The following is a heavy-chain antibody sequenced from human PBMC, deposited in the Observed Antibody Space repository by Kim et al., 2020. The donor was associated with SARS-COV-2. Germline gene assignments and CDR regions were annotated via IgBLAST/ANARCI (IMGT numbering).Heavy chain of an antibody. J-gene: IGHJ6*02. D-gene: IGHD7-27*01. CDR3: ERDSLPGYYYYGMDG. CDR2: IYNSGST. Sequence: SETLSLTCTVSGGSVRSGTYYWSWIRQPPGKGLEWIGYIYNSGSTNSNPSLKSRVTISVDTSKNQFSLKLSSGTAAATAVYYCERDSLPGYYYYGMDGWGQGTTVTVSS. CDR1: GGSVRSGTYY. V-gene: IGHV4-61*01.